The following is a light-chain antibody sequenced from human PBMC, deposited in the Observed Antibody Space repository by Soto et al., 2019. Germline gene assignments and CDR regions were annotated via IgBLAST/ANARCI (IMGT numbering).Light chain of an antibody. CDR3: SSFTTSSTLL. V-gene: IGLV2-14*01. Sequence: QSALTQPASVSGSPGQSITISCTGSSGDVGAYIFVSWFQQHPGKAPKIILYDVTSRPSGVSNRFSGSKSGNTASLTISGLQAEDEADYYCSSFTTSSTLLFGGGTKVTVL. J-gene: IGLJ2*01. CDR2: DVT. CDR1: SGDVGAYIF.